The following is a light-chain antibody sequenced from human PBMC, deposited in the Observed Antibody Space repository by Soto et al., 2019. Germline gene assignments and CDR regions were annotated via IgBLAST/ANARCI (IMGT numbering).Light chain of an antibody. Sequence: DIQMTQSPSTLSASVGDRVTITCRASQSITWLAWYQHKPGKAPRLLIYKASSLESGVPSRFSGSGSGTEFTLTITSLQPDDFATYYCQQYNTYSPATFGQGTQLDIK. CDR3: QQYNTYSPAT. CDR2: KAS. J-gene: IGKJ2*01. V-gene: IGKV1-5*03. CDR1: QSITW.